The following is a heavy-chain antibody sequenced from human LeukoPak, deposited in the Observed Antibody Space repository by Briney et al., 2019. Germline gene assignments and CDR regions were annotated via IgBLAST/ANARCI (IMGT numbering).Heavy chain of an antibody. CDR2: IIPIFGIA. CDR1: GGTFSSYA. J-gene: IGHJ5*02. Sequence: SVKVSCKASGGTFSSYAISWVRQAPGQGLEWMGRIIPIFGIANYAQEFQGRVTITADKSTSTAYMELSSLRSEDTAVYYCARDSSSWVFDPWGQGTLVTVSS. D-gene: IGHD6-13*01. CDR3: ARDSSSWVFDP. V-gene: IGHV1-69*04.